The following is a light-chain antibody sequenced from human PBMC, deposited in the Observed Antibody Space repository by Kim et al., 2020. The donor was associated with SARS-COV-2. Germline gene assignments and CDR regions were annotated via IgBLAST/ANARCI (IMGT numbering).Light chain of an antibody. CDR2: GAS. CDR1: QSVSSSY. Sequence: PGERATLSCRASQSVSSSYLAWYQQKPGQAPRLLIYGASSRATGIPDRFSGSGSGTDFTLTISRLEPEDFAVYYCQQYGSSPTTFGQGTKLEI. CDR3: QQYGSSPTT. J-gene: IGKJ2*01. V-gene: IGKV3-20*01.